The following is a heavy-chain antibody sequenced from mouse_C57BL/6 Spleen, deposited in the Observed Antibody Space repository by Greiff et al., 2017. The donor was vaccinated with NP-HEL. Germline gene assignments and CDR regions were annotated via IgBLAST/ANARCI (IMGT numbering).Heavy chain of an antibody. CDR2: IDPSDSYT. Sequence: QVQLQQPGAELVKPGASVKLSCKASGYTFTSYWMQWVKQRPGQGLEWIGGIDPSDSYTNYTQKFKGKATLTVDTSSSTAYMQLSSLTSEDSAVYDGARGDYSNYGYWGQGTTLTVSS. J-gene: IGHJ2*01. CDR1: GYTFTSYW. CDR3: ARGDYSNYGY. D-gene: IGHD2-5*01. V-gene: IGHV1-50*01.